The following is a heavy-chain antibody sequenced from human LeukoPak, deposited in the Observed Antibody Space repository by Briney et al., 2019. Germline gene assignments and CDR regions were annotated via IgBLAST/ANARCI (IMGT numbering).Heavy chain of an antibody. D-gene: IGHD6-13*01. Sequence: SVKVSCKASGGTFSSYAISWVRQAPGQGLEWMGGIIPIFGTANYAQKFQGRVTITADESTSTAYMELSSLRSEDTAVYYCAREAGIAAAGTGFDYWGLGTLVTVSS. V-gene: IGHV1-69*13. CDR1: GGTFSSYA. J-gene: IGHJ4*02. CDR2: IIPIFGTA. CDR3: AREAGIAAAGTGFDY.